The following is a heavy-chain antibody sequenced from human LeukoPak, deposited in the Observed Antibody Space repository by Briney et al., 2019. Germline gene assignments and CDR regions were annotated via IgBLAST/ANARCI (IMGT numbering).Heavy chain of an antibody. CDR1: GFTFDDYA. J-gene: IGHJ4*02. Sequence: GGSLRLSCAASGFTFDDYAMHWVRQAPGKGLEWVSGISWNSGSIGYADSVKGRFTISRDNAKNSLYLQMNSLRAEDTALYYCAKDIGYSSGWLFDYWGQGTLVTVSS. V-gene: IGHV3-9*01. CDR3: AKDIGYSSGWLFDY. CDR2: ISWNSGSI. D-gene: IGHD6-19*01.